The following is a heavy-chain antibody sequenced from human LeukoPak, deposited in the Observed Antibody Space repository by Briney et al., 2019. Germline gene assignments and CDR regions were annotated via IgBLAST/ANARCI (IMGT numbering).Heavy chain of an antibody. V-gene: IGHV1-69*05. CDR2: IIPIFGTA. J-gene: IGHJ4*02. Sequence: SVKVSCKASGGTFSSYAISWVRQAPGQGLEWMGGIIPIFGTANYAQKFQGRVTITTDESTSTAYMELSSLRSEDTAVYYCARHPRIAAAGTFDYWGQGTLVTVSS. CDR1: GGTFSSYA. D-gene: IGHD6-13*01. CDR3: ARHPRIAAAGTFDY.